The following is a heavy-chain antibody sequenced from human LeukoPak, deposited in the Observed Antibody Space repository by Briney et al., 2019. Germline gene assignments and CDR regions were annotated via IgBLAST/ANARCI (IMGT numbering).Heavy chain of an antibody. CDR1: GYSFTSYW. CDR2: IYPYDSDT. Sequence: GESLKISCKASGYSFTSYWIAWLLQMPGKGLEGMGIIYPYDSDTRYSPSFQGQVTISVDKSSNTSYRKWRSLNASHNGMYYWARRFSSGRPHWLDRWGEGSMVGVRS. V-gene: IGHV5-51*01. CDR3: ARRFSSGRPHWLDR. J-gene: IGHJ6*01. D-gene: IGHD3-10*01.